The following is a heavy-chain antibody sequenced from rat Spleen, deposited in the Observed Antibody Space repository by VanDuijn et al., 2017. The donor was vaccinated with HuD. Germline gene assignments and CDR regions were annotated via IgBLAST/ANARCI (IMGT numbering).Heavy chain of an antibody. V-gene: IGHV3-1*01. J-gene: IGHJ3*01. CDR3: ARSGTVGIDWFAY. CDR1: GYSITSNY. D-gene: IGHD1-1*01. CDR2: ISYSGST. Sequence: EVQLQESGPGLVKPSQSLSLTCSVTGYSITSNYWGWIRKFPGNKMEWIGHISYSGSTSYNPSLKSRISITRDTSKNQFFLQLNSVTTEDTATYYCARSGTVGIDWFAYWGQGTLVTVSS.